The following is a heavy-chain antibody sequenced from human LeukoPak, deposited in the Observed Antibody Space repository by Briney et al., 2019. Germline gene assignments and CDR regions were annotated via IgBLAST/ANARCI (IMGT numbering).Heavy chain of an antibody. CDR3: ARELLGAPTPGAY. J-gene: IGHJ4*02. CDR1: TVSGSSGNW. Sequence: SETLSLTCALSTVSGSSGNWWSWVRQPPGKGLEWIGEVHKTGKTNYNPSLKTRVTISIDASKNQLSLELTSVTAADAAVYYCARELLGAPTPGAYWGQGTLVTVSS. D-gene: IGHD7-27*01. V-gene: IGHV4-4*02. CDR2: VHKTGKT.